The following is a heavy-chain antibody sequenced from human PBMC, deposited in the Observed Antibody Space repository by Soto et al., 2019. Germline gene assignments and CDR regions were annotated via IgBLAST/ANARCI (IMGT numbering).Heavy chain of an antibody. CDR2: ISAYNGNT. V-gene: IGHV1-18*01. Sequence: QVQLVQSGAEVKKPGASVKVSCKASGYTFTSYGISWVRQAPGQGLEWMGWISAYNGNTNYAQKHQGRVTMTTDPSTSTAYMELRSLRSDDTAVYYCARVRSNYRTYYGMDVWGQGTTVTVSS. D-gene: IGHD4-4*01. J-gene: IGHJ6*02. CDR3: ARVRSNYRTYYGMDV. CDR1: GYTFTSYG.